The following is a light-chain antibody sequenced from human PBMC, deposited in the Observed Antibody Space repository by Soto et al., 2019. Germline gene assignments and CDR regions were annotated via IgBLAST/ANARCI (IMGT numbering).Light chain of an antibody. J-gene: IGKJ1*01. CDR2: TTS. CDR3: QQSYSRPRT. CDR1: QSISTY. Sequence: DIQMTQSPSSLSASVGERVTITFLASQSISTYLNWYQQKPGKAPNLLIYTTSNLESGGPSRFSGSGSGTDFTLTINSLQPEDFATYFCQQSYSRPRTFGQGTKVDIK. V-gene: IGKV1-39*01.